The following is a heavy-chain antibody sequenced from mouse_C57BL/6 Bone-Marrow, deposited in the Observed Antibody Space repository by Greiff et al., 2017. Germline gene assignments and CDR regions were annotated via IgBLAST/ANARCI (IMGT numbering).Heavy chain of an antibody. D-gene: IGHD2-1*01. CDR3: ARSRGYYGAWFAY. V-gene: IGHV1-81*01. Sequence: VKLMESGAELARPGASVKLSCKASGYTFTSYGISWVKQRTGQGLEWIGEIYPRSGNTYYNEKFKGKATLTADKSSSTAYMELRSLTSEDSAVYFCARSRGYYGAWFAYWGQGTLVTVSA. J-gene: IGHJ3*01. CDR1: GYTFTSYG. CDR2: IYPRSGNT.